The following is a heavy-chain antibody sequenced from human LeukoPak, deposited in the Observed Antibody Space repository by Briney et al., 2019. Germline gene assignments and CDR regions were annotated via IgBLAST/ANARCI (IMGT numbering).Heavy chain of an antibody. V-gene: IGHV1-2*02. CDR2: INPNSGGT. J-gene: IGHJ5*02. D-gene: IGHD5-12*01. CDR3: ARSPRSVATMGGRFDP. CDR1: GYTFTGYY. Sequence: GASVKVSCKASGYTFTGYYMHWVRQAPGQGLEWMGWINPNSGGTNYAQKLQGRVTMTTDTSTSTAYMELRSLRSDDTAVYYCARSPRSVATMGGRFDPWGQGTLVTVSS.